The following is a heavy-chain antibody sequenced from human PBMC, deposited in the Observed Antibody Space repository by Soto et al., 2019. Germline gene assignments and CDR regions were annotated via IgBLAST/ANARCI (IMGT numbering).Heavy chain of an antibody. CDR3: ARTSIAARGDAFDI. CDR1: GFTFSSYW. D-gene: IGHD6-6*01. V-gene: IGHV3-74*01. CDR2: INSDGSST. Sequence: GGSLRLSCAASGFTFSSYWMHWVRQAPGKGLVWVSRINSDGSSTSYADSVKGRFTISRDNAKNTLYLQMNSLRAEDTAVYYCARTSIAARGDAFDIWGQGTMVTVSS. J-gene: IGHJ3*02.